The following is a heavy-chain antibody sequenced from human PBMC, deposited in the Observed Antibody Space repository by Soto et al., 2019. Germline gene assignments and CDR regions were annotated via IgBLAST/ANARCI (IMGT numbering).Heavy chain of an antibody. CDR3: ARRAVTKRYYYSYMDV. J-gene: IGHJ6*03. CDR2: IYYSGST. CDR1: GCSISRYY. V-gene: IGHV4-59*08. Sequence: SETLSLTCTVSGCSISRYYWIWIRQPPGKGLECMGYIYYSGSTNYNPSLKSRVTISVDTSKNPFSLQLSSVTAADPAVYYCARRAVTKRYYYSYMDVWGKGTTVTVSS. D-gene: IGHD4-17*01.